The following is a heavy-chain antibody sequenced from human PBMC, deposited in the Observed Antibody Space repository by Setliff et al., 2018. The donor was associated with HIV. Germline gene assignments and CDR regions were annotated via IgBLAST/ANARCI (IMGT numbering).Heavy chain of an antibody. J-gene: IGHJ4*02. CDR2: VYYSGST. Sequence: PSETLSLTCTVSGGSIGIRSYFWGWIRQPPGKGLEWIGSVYYSGSTYQNLSLKRRVTISVDMSKNQFSLKLSSVTAADTAVYYCASGNCAGDCYHDYWGQGTLVTVSS. D-gene: IGHD2-21*02. CDR1: GGSIGIRSYF. CDR3: ASGNCAGDCYHDY. V-gene: IGHV4-39*01.